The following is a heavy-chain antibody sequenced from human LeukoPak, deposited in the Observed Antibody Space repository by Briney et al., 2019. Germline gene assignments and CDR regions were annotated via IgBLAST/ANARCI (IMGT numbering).Heavy chain of an antibody. Sequence: PSETLSLTCTVSGGSISSTNYFWGCIRQPPGKGLEWIGSIYYSGSTYYNPSLKSRVTMSVDTSKNQFSLKLSSVTAADTAVYYCARHGYSNTFDYWGQGTLVTVSS. CDR3: ARHGYSNTFDY. V-gene: IGHV4-39*01. CDR1: GGSISSTNYF. CDR2: IYYSGST. J-gene: IGHJ4*02. D-gene: IGHD4-11*01.